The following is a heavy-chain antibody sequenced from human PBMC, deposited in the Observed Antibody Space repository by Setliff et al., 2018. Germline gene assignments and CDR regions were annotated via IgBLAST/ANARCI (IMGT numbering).Heavy chain of an antibody. CDR2: ISGYNGNT. CDR3: ARDSGDVLRFLEWLPQDHYYYYMDV. V-gene: IGHV1-18*01. CDR1: GYTFTTYG. J-gene: IGHJ6*03. D-gene: IGHD3-3*01. Sequence: GASVKVSCKASGYTFTTYGVAWVRQAPGQGLEWLGWISGYNGNTNYAQKFQGRVTMTTDTSTSTTYMELRSLRSDDTAVYYCARDSGDVLRFLEWLPQDHYYYYMDVWGKGTTVTVSS.